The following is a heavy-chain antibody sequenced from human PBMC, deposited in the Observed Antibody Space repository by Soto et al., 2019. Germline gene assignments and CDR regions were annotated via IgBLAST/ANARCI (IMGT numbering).Heavy chain of an antibody. CDR1: GGSISSYY. CDR3: ARVLVPRYCSSTSCSNWFDP. J-gene: IGHJ5*02. CDR2: IYTSGST. V-gene: IGHV4-4*07. Sequence: SETLSLTCTVSGGSISSYYWSWIRQPAGKGLEWIGRIYTSGSTNYNPSLKSRVTMSVDTSKNQFSLKLSSVTAADTAVYYCARVLVPRYCSSTSCSNWFDPWGQGTLVTVSS. D-gene: IGHD2-2*01.